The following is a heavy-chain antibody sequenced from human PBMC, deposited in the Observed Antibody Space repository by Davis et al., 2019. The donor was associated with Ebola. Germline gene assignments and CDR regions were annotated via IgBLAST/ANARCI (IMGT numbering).Heavy chain of an antibody. J-gene: IGHJ6*02. D-gene: IGHD4-17*01. V-gene: IGHV1-18*01. Sequence: AASVTVSCKASGYTFTSYGIRWVRQAPGQGLEWMGWISAYNGNTKYAQKLQGRVTMTTDTSTSTAYMELRSLRSDDTAVYYCARHRMTTATYYYYGMDVWGQGTTVTVSS. CDR3: ARHRMTTATYYYYGMDV. CDR1: GYTFTSYG. CDR2: ISAYNGNT.